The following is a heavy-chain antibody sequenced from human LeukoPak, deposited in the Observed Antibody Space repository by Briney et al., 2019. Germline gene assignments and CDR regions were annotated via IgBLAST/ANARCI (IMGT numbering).Heavy chain of an antibody. Sequence: PGGSLRLSCAASGFTFNSETMNWVRQAPGKGLEWVSYISSGGNTIYYADSVKGRFTISRDNSRNTLYLHMNSLRAEDAAVYYCAKNHDSNSYHTDDAFDLWGQGTLVTVSS. J-gene: IGHJ3*01. CDR1: GFTFNSET. D-gene: IGHD1-14*01. CDR2: ISSGGNTI. CDR3: AKNHDSNSYHTDDAFDL. V-gene: IGHV3-48*01.